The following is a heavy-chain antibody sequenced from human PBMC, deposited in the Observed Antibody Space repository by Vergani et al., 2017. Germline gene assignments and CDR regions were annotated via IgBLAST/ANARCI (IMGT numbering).Heavy chain of an antibody. CDR2: TYPADSDT. V-gene: IGHV5-51*03. J-gene: IGHJ4*02. D-gene: IGHD3-3*01. CDR3: AKLTTYTDS. CDR1: EYSFGNYW. Sequence: EVELVQSGPEMRKPGESLTISCKGSEYSFGNYWIGWVRQMPGKGLEWMGITYPADSDTRYSPSFQGHVTISADKSISTAFLQWDSLKAADTGLYYSAKLTTYTDSWGQGTLVTVSS.